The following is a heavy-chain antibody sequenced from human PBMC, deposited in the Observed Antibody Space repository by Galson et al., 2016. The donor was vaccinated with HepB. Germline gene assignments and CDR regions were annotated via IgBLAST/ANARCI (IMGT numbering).Heavy chain of an antibody. CDR2: LYRGGTT. Sequence: SLRLSCAVSGFTVRNNDMSWVRQPPGKGLEHVSVLYRGGTTQFIDSVKGRFTISRDDSKNTLYLQMSGLRAEDTAVYYCASLYYYDSSGFWRDYWGQGTLVTVSS. D-gene: IGHD3-22*01. CDR1: GFTVRNND. V-gene: IGHV3-53*01. CDR3: ASLYYYDSSGFWRDY. J-gene: IGHJ4*02.